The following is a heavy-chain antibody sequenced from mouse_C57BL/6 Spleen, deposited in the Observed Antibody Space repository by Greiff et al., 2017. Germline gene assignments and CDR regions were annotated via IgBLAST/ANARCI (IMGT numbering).Heavy chain of an antibody. D-gene: IGHD1-1*01. V-gene: IGHV1-81*01. CDR2: IYPRSGNT. Sequence: QVQLQQSGAELARPGASVKLSCKASGYTFTSYGISWVKQRTGQGLEWIGEIYPRSGNTYYNEKFKGKATLTADKSSSTAYMELRSLTSEDSAVYFCARTPLPIYSTWDYFDYWGQGTTLTVSS. CDR1: GYTFTSYG. CDR3: ARTPLPIYSTWDYFDY. J-gene: IGHJ2*01.